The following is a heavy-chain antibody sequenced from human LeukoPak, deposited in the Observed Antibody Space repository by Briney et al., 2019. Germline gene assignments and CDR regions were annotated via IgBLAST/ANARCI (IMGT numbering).Heavy chain of an antibody. J-gene: IGHJ4*02. V-gene: IGHV1-69*13. Sequence: SVKVSCKASGGTFSSYAISWVRQAPGQGLEWMGGIIPIFGTANYAQKFQGRVTITADESTSTAYMELSSLRSEDTAVYYCARARDGYNWMDYWGQGTLVTVSS. CDR3: ARARDGYNWMDY. CDR2: IIPIFGTA. CDR1: GGTFSSYA. D-gene: IGHD5-24*01.